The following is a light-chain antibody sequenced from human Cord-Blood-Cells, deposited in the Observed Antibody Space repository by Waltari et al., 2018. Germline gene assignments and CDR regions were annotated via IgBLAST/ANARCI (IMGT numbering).Light chain of an antibody. CDR3: SSYTSSSTYV. V-gene: IGLV2-14*01. J-gene: IGLJ1*01. CDR1: SSDVAGYNY. CDR2: DVS. Sequence: HSALTQPAPVSGSPGQSLTLSCTGTSSDVAGYNYVLWYQQHPGKAPKLMIYDVSNRPSGVSTRFSGSKSGNTASLTISGLQAEDEADYYCSSYTSSSTYVFGTGTKITVL.